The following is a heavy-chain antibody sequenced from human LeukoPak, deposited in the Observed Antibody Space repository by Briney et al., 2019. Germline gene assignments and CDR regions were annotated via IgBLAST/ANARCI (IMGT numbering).Heavy chain of an antibody. CDR1: GFTFSSYS. J-gene: IGHJ4*02. V-gene: IGHV3-48*02. Sequence: GGSLRLPCAASGFTFSSYSMSWVRQAPGKGLEWVSYISSYSGTISYADSVKGRFAISRDNAKNSLYLQMNSLRDEDTAIYYCAREMGYWGQGTLVTVSS. CDR2: ISSYSGTI. D-gene: IGHD5-24*01. CDR3: AREMGY.